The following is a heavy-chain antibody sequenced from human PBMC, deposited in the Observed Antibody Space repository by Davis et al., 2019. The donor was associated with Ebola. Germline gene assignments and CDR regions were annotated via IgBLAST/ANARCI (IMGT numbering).Heavy chain of an antibody. D-gene: IGHD3-10*01. CDR2: INHSGST. Sequence: MPSETLSLTCAVYGGSFSGYYWSWIRQPPGKGLEWIGEINHSGSTNYNPSLKSRVTISVDTSKNQFSLKLSSVTAADTAVYYCARRSLVVRGVIDAFDIWGQGTMVTVSS. J-gene: IGHJ3*02. V-gene: IGHV4-34*01. CDR1: GGSFSGYY. CDR3: ARRSLVVRGVIDAFDI.